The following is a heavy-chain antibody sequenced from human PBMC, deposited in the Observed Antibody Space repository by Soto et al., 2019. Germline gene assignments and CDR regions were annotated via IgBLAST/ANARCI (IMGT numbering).Heavy chain of an antibody. V-gene: IGHV5-51*01. CDR2: IYPDDSDT. J-gene: IGHJ6*02. CDR3: TKARLWGGDGYNSYYYNAMDV. CDR1: GYSFSKYW. D-gene: IGHD3-16*01. Sequence: PGESLKISCKGSGYSFSKYWIGWVRQMPGKDLEWMAIIYPDDSDTRYSPSFQGRFTISRDNAKNSLYLQMNSLRPEDTALYYCTKARLWGGDGYNSYYYNAMDVWGQGTTVTVSS.